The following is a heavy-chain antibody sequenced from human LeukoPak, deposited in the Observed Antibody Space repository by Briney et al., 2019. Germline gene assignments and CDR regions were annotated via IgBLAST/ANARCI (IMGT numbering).Heavy chain of an antibody. V-gene: IGHV3-23*03. CDR2: IYSGGST. D-gene: IGHD3-9*01. J-gene: IGHJ2*01. CDR1: GFTFSSYA. CDR3: ANPGYDIWTGYVPNWYFDL. Sequence: PGGSLRLSCAASGFTFSSYAMSWVRQAPGKGLEWVSVIYSGGSTYYADSVKGRFTISRDNSKNTRYLQMNSLRAEDTAVYYCANPGYDIWTGYVPNWYFDLWGRGTLVTVSS.